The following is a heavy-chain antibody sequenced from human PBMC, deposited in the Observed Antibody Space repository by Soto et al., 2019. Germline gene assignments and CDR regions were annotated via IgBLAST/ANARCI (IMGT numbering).Heavy chain of an antibody. CDR3: ARTRRETGDFDY. V-gene: IGHV1-8*02. D-gene: IGHD7-27*01. J-gene: IGHJ4*02. CDR1: GYTFTTYD. Sequence: QVQLVQSGAEVKKPGASVKVSCKASGYTFTTYDVNWMRQATGQGPKWLGWMNPYNGDTGYAQKFQGRVTLTRDTSRNTAYLELSSLTYEDTAVYYFARTRRETGDFDYWGQGTLVTVSS. CDR2: MNPYNGDT.